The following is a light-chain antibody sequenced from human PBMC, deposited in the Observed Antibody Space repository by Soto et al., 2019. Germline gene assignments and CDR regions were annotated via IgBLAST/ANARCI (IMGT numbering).Light chain of an antibody. CDR2: GAS. V-gene: IGKV3-20*01. CDR3: QQYGSSPAT. CDR1: QSVSNNY. J-gene: IGKJ1*01. Sequence: EIVLTQSPGTLSLSPGERATLSCRASQSVSNNYLAWYQQKPGQAPRLLIYGASSRAIGIPDRFSGSGSGTDFTLTISRLEPEDFAVYYCQQYGSSPATFGQGTKVDIK.